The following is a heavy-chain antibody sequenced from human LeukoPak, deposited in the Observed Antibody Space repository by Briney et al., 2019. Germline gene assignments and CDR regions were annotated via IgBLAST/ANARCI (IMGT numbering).Heavy chain of an antibody. CDR1: GFTFDDYA. J-gene: IGHJ3*02. D-gene: IGHD6-13*01. Sequence: SLSLSCAASGFTFDDYAMHWVRQAPGKGLEWVSGIIWNSGSIGYADSVKGRVTISRDNAKNSLYLQMNSLRAEDTALYYCAKEGQQDDDAFDIWGQGTMVTVSS. CDR2: IIWNSGSI. V-gene: IGHV3-9*01. CDR3: AKEGQQDDDAFDI.